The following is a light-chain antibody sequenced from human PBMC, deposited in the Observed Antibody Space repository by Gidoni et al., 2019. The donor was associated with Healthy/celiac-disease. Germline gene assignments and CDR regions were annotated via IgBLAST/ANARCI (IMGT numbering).Light chain of an antibody. Sequence: EIVFTQSPATLSLSPGEIATLSCGASQSVSSSYLAWYQQKPGLAPRLLIYDAATRAIGIPDRFSGSGSGTDFTLTISRLEPEDFAVYYCQQYCTSPFTFGPWTKVDI. CDR3: QQYCTSPFT. V-gene: IGKV3D-20*01. CDR1: QSVSSSY. CDR2: DAA. J-gene: IGKJ3*01.